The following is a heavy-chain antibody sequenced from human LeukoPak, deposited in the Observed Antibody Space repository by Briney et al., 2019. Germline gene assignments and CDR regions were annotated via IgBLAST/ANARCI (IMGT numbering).Heavy chain of an antibody. Sequence: PSETLSLTCTVSGGSLSSGGYYWNWIRQHPGKGLEWIGYIYYIGSTYYNPSLKSRVTISVDTSKNQFSLKLSSVTAADTAVYYCARDPGGGYDSGVHYFDYWGQGTLVTVSS. CDR1: GGSLSSGGYY. J-gene: IGHJ4*02. CDR2: IYYIGST. CDR3: ARDPGGGYDSGVHYFDY. D-gene: IGHD5-12*01. V-gene: IGHV4-31*03.